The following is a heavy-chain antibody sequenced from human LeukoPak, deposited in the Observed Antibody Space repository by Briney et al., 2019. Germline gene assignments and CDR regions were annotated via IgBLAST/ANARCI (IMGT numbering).Heavy chain of an antibody. CDR2: ISYDGSNK. CDR3: AHIVVVPAAILGPPARDHDAFDI. Sequence: GRSLRLSCAASGFTFSSYGMHWVRQAPGKGLEWVAVISYDGSNKYYPDSVKGRFTISRDNSKNTLYLQMNRLRAEDTAVYYCAHIVVVPAAILGPPARDHDAFDIWGQGTMVTVSS. V-gene: IGHV3-30*03. J-gene: IGHJ3*02. CDR1: GFTFSSYG. D-gene: IGHD2-2*01.